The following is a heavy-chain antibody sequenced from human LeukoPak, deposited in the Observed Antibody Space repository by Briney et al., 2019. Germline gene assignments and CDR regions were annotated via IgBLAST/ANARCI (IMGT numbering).Heavy chain of an antibody. J-gene: IGHJ5*02. V-gene: IGHV1-69*06. D-gene: IGHD2-15*01. CDR2: IIPIFGTA. Sequence: SVKVSCKASGGTFSSYAISWVRQAPGQGLEWMGGIIPIFGTANYAQKFQGRVTITAYKSTSTAYMELSSLRSEDTAVYYCTRECSGGSCYSVDWFDPWGQGTLVTVSS. CDR3: TRECSGGSCYSVDWFDP. CDR1: GGTFSSYA.